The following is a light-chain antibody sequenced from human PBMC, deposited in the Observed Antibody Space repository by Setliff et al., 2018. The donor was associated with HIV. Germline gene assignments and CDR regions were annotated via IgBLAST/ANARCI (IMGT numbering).Light chain of an antibody. CDR1: SSDVGGYDY. CDR3: SSYTINKSLVI. V-gene: IGLV2-14*03. Sequence: QSVLTQPASVSGSPGQSITISCTGTSSDVGGYDYVSWYQHHPGKAPQLLIYNVSKRPSGVSNRFSGSKSGNTASLTISGLQAEDEADYYCSSYTINKSLVIFGGGTKATVL. J-gene: IGLJ2*01. CDR2: NVS.